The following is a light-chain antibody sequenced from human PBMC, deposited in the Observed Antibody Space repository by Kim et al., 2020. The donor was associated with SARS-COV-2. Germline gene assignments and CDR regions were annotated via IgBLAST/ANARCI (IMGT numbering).Light chain of an antibody. CDR1: TVAVTSGHY. CDR2: DTS. J-gene: IGLJ2*01. CDR3: LLSYSRSRGV. Sequence: GTFTLPCGSSTVAVTSGHYPYWFQQKPGQAPRTLIHDTSNTYSWTPARFSGSILGGKAALTLSGAQPEDEADYYCLLSYSRSRGVFGGGTQLTVL. V-gene: IGLV7-46*01.